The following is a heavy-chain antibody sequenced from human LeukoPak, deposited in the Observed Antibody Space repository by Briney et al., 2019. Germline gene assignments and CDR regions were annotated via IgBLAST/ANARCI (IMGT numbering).Heavy chain of an antibody. D-gene: IGHD3-9*01. CDR2: ITSSSSDT. CDR3: ARDYDILTGYFRGGFDY. V-gene: IGHV3-11*05. Sequence: PGGSLRLSCAASGFTFSDYYMSWNRQAPGKRLEWISYITSSSSDTNYADSVKGRFTISRDNAKESLYLQMNSLRAEDTAVYYCARDYDILTGYFRGGFDYWGQGTLVTVSS. J-gene: IGHJ4*02. CDR1: GFTFSDYY.